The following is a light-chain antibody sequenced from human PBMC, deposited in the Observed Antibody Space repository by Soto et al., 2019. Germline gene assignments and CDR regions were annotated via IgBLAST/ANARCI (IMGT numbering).Light chain of an antibody. Sequence: DIQMTQSPSTLSASVGDRVTITCRASQSITNWLAWYQQKPGKDPNLLIYDASNLESGVSSRFSGSGSGTDSTLTISSLQPDDFATYYCQQYHTYPWTFGQGTKVE. V-gene: IGKV1-5*01. CDR1: QSITNW. CDR2: DAS. J-gene: IGKJ1*01. CDR3: QQYHTYPWT.